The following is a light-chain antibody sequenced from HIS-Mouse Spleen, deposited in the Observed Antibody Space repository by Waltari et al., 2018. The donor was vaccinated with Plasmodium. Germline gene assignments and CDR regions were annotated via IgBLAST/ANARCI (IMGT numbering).Light chain of an antibody. J-gene: IGLJ1*01. CDR2: DVS. V-gene: IGLV2-11*01. CDR1: SSDVGGYNL. CDR3: CSYAGSYTFV. Sequence: QSALTQPRPVSGSPGQSVTISCPGTSSDVGGYNLVSWYQQHPGKAPNLMLYDVSKRPAGVPDRFSGSKSGNTASLTISGLQAEDEADYYCCSYAGSYTFVFGTGTKVTVL.